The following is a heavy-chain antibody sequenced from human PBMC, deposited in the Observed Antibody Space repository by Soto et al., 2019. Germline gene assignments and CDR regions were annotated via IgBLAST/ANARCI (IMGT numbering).Heavy chain of an antibody. V-gene: IGHV4-30-4*01. CDR3: AGSPTVRGVISGMDV. Sequence: PSETLSLTCTVSGGSISSGDYYWSWIRQPPGKGLEWIGYIYYNGNTYYNPSLKSRVTISVDTSKNQFSLKVNSVTAADTAVYYCAGSPTVRGVISGMDVWGQGTTVTVYS. J-gene: IGHJ6*02. D-gene: IGHD3-10*01. CDR1: GGSISSGDYY. CDR2: IYYNGNT.